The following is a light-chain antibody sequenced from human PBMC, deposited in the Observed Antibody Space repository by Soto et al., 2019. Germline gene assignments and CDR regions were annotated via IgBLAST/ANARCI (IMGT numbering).Light chain of an antibody. CDR3: QQSFSLRLT. J-gene: IGKJ4*01. V-gene: IGKV1-9*01. CDR2: AAS. Sequence: DIQLTHSPSFLSASVGDRVTITCRASQGIGSYLAWYQQKPGKAPKVLIYAASTLQSGVPSRFSGSGSGKGCGRTISSLQPEDFATYYCQQSFSLRLTLGGGAKVDIK. CDR1: QGIGSY.